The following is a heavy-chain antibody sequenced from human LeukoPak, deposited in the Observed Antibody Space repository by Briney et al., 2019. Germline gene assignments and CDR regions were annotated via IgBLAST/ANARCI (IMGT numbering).Heavy chain of an antibody. CDR3: ARLRRNGDSGGFYYYYDY. J-gene: IGHJ4*02. CDR2: INTVATYI. Sequence: PGGSLRLSCAASGFTFTSFSFNWVRQAPGKGLEWVSSINTVATYIYYADSVRGRFTISRDNAKNSVYLQMDSLRAEDTGVYYCARLRRNGDSGGFYYYYDYWGQGTLVTVFS. CDR1: GFTFTSFS. V-gene: IGHV3-21*01. D-gene: IGHD3-22*01.